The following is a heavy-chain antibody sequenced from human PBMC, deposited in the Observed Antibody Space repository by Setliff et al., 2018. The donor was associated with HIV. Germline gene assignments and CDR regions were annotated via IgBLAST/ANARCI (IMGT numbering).Heavy chain of an antibody. Sequence: SETLSLTCNVSGYSISNGSYWGWIRQPPGKGLEWIGSIYYSGSPNYNPSLKSRVTMSVDTSKNQFSLKLTSVTAADTAVYFCARTDHTSSSDFWGQGTLVTVSS. J-gene: IGHJ4*02. CDR2: IYYSGSP. CDR1: GYSISNGSY. CDR3: ARTDHTSSSDF. V-gene: IGHV4-38-2*02. D-gene: IGHD6-6*01.